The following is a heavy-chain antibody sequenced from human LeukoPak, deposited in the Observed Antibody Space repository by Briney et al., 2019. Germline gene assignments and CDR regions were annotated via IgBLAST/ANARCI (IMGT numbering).Heavy chain of an antibody. Sequence: SETLSLTCAVYGGSFSGYYWSWIRQPPGKGLEWIGEINHSGSTNYNPSLKSRVTISVDTSKNQFSLKLSSVTAADTAVYYCASNIVVVPAALMNYYGMDVWGQGTTVTVSS. V-gene: IGHV4-34*01. J-gene: IGHJ6*02. CDR2: INHSGST. CDR1: GGSFSGYY. CDR3: ASNIVVVPAALMNYYGMDV. D-gene: IGHD2-2*01.